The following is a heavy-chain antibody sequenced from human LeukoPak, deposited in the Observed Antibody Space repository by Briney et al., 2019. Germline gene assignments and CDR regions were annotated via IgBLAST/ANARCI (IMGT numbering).Heavy chain of an antibody. D-gene: IGHD1-1*01. Sequence: GASVKVSCKASGYTFTDFYIHWVRQAPGQGLEWMGGIIPIFGTANYAQKFQGRVTITADKSTSTAYMELSSLRSEDTAVYYCARGLGNDGIFDYWGQGTLVTVSS. CDR3: ARGLGNDGIFDY. J-gene: IGHJ4*02. CDR1: GYTFTDFY. V-gene: IGHV1-69*06. CDR2: IIPIFGTA.